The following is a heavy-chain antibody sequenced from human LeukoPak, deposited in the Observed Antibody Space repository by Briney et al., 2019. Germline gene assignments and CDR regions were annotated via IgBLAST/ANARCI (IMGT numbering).Heavy chain of an antibody. CDR1: GGSISSYY. D-gene: IGHD3-9*01. V-gene: IGHV4-59*01. Sequence: PSETLSLTCTVSGGSISSYYWSWIRQPPGKGLEWIGYIYYSGSTNYNPSLKSRVTISVDTSKNQFSLKLSSVTAADTAVYYCARSSYYDILTGYHSPFDYWGQGTLVTVSS. CDR3: ARSSYYDILTGYHSPFDY. J-gene: IGHJ4*02. CDR2: IYYSGST.